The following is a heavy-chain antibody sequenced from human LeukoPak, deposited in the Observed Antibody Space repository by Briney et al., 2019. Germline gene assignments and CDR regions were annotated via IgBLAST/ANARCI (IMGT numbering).Heavy chain of an antibody. CDR2: IRYDGSNK. CDR3: AKDFWSSSWSQYDYYYYYMDV. V-gene: IGHV3-30*02. Sequence: GGSLRLSCAASGFTFSSYSMNWVRQAPGKGLEWVAFIRYDGSNKYYADSVKGRFTISRDNSKNTLYLQMNSLRAEDTAVYYCAKDFWSSSWSQYDYYYYYMDVWGKGTTVTISS. J-gene: IGHJ6*03. D-gene: IGHD6-13*01. CDR1: GFTFSSYS.